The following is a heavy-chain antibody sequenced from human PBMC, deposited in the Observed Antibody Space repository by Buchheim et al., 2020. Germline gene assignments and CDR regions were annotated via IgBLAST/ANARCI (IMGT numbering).Heavy chain of an antibody. CDR2: ISYDESNK. Sequence: QVRLVESGGGVVQPGRSLRLSCAASGFTFSSYGMHWVRQAPGKGLEWVAVISYDESNKYYVDSVKGRFTISRDNSKNMLYLQMNTLRAEDTGVYFCAKDWSLGYSGYGDYWGQGTL. V-gene: IGHV3-30*18. CDR3: AKDWSLGYSGYGDY. J-gene: IGHJ4*02. CDR1: GFTFSSYG. D-gene: IGHD5-12*01.